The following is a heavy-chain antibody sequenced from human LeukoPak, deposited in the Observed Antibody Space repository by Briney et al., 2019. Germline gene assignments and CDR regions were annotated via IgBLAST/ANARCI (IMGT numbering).Heavy chain of an antibody. J-gene: IGHJ4*02. V-gene: IGHV3-7*03. D-gene: IGHD5-18*01. CDR2: LNEDGSKR. Sequence: GGSLRLSCAASGFTLSSYWMTWVRQAPGKGLEWVASLNEDGSKRSYVGSVKGRFTISRDNAQKSVYLQMNSLTAEDTAVYYCARAVTSMDGYWGQGTLVTVSS. CDR1: GFTLSSYW. CDR3: ARAVTSMDGY.